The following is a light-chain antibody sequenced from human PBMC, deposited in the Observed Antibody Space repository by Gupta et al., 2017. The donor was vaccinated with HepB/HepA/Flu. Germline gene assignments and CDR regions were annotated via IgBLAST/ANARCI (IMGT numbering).Light chain of an antibody. J-gene: IGKJ1*01. CDR2: DAS. CDR1: QGVSSY. Sequence: EIVLTQSPATLSLSPGERATLSCRASQGVSSYLAWYQHKPGQAPRLLIYDASNRATGIPARFSGSGSGTDFTLTISSLEPEDFAVYYCQQRSNWPSTFGQGTKVEIK. V-gene: IGKV3-11*01. CDR3: QQRSNWPST.